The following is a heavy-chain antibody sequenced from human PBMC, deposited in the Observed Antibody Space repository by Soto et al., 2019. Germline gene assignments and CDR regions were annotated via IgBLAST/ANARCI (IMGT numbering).Heavy chain of an antibody. CDR2: IWYDGSNK. CDR3: ARAMKRIVAPAY. CDR1: GFTFSSYG. Sequence: PGGSLRLSCAASGFTFSSYGMHWVRQAPGKGLEWVAVIWYDGSNKYYADSVKGRFTISRDNSKNTLYLQMNSLRAEDTAVYYCARAMKRIVAPAYWGQGTLVTVSS. D-gene: IGHD1-26*01. J-gene: IGHJ4*02. V-gene: IGHV3-33*01.